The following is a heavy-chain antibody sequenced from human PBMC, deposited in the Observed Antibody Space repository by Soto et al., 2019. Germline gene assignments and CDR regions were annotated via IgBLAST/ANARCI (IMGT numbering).Heavy chain of an antibody. J-gene: IGHJ4*02. V-gene: IGHV5-51*01. Sequence: GGSLKISCTGSGYSFSTYWIAWVRQMPGKGLEWMGIIYPGDSDTRYSPSFQGQVTISADTSTKTAYLQWSSLKASDTAIYYCARLPQFLWSGALTSRAYYFNSWGPGTLVTVSS. D-gene: IGHD3-10*01. CDR2: IYPGDSDT. CDR3: ARLPQFLWSGALTSRAYYFNS. CDR1: GYSFSTYW.